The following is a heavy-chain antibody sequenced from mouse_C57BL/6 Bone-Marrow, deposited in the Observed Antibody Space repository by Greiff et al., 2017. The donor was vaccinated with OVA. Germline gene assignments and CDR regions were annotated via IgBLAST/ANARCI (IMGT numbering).Heavy chain of an antibody. J-gene: IGHJ4*01. CDR3: TPYYYGSSYYAMDY. Sequence: VKLMESGAELVRPGASVTLSCKASGYTFTDYEMHWVKQTPVHGLEWIGAIDPETGGTAYNQKFKGKAILTADKSSSTAYMELRSLTSEDSAVYYCTPYYYGSSYYAMDYWGQGTSVTVSS. CDR2: IDPETGGT. D-gene: IGHD1-1*01. CDR1: GYTFTDYE. V-gene: IGHV1-15*01.